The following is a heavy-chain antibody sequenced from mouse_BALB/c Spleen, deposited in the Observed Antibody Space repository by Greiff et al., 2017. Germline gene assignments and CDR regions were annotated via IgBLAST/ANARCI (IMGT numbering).Heavy chain of an antibody. CDR1: GFTFSSYT. J-gene: IGHJ3*01. V-gene: IGHV5-12-2*01. D-gene: IGHD2-12*01. Sequence: EVLLVESGGGLVQPGGSLKLSCAASGFTFSSYTMSWVRQTPEKRLEWVAYISNGGGSTYYPDTVKGRFTISRDNAKNTLYLQMSSLKSEDTAMYYCAGHDDGFAYWGQGTLVTVSA. CDR3: AGHDDGFAY. CDR2: ISNGGGST.